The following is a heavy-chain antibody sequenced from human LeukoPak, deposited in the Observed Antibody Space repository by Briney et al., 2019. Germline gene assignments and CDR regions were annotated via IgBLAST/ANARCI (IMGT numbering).Heavy chain of an antibody. CDR2: IYAGGST. D-gene: IGHD3-10*01. CDR1: GFTVSNDY. V-gene: IGHV3-66*01. J-gene: IGHJ4*02. CDR3: SGSGSYYSDY. Sequence: GGSLRLSCAASGFTVSNDYMSWVRQAPGKGLEWVSVIYAGGSTYYADSVKGRFTSSRDNSKNTLYLQMNSLRAEDTAVYYCSGSGSYYSDYWGRGTLVTVSS.